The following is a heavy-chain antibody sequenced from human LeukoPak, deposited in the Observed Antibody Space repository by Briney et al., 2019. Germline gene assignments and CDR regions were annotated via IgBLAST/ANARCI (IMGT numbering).Heavy chain of an antibody. V-gene: IGHV3-66*01. CDR2: IYSGGST. J-gene: IGHJ4*02. CDR1: GYTVSSNY. Sequence: GGSLRLSCAASGYTVSSNYMSWVRQAPGKGLEWVSVIYSGGSTYYADSVRGRFTISRDNSKNTLYLQMNSLRAEDTAVYYCAIGRLVGAPFDYWGQGTLVTVSS. D-gene: IGHD1-26*01. CDR3: AIGRLVGAPFDY.